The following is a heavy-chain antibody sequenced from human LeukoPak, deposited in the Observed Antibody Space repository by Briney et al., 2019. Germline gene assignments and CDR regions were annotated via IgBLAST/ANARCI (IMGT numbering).Heavy chain of an antibody. CDR1: GFTFSSYD. CDR3: ARRRYHTLTGAFDI. D-gene: IGHD1-14*01. Sequence: GSLRLSCAASGFTFSSYDMTWVRQPPGKGLEWIGEINHSGSTNYNPSLKSRVTISVDTSKNQFSLKLSSVTAADTAVYYCARRRYHTLTGAFDIWGQGTMVTVSS. J-gene: IGHJ3*02. CDR2: INHSGST. V-gene: IGHV4-34*01.